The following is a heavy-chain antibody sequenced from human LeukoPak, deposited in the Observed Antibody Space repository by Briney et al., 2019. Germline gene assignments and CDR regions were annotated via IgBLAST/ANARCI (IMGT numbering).Heavy chain of an antibody. J-gene: IGHJ3*02. Sequence: QPGRSLRLSCAASGFTVSSNYMSWVRQAPGKGLEWVSVIYSGGSTYYADSVKGRFTISRDNSKNTLYLQMNSLRAEDTAVYYCARDSHTYYDFWSGYRGDAFDIWGQGTMVTVSS. D-gene: IGHD3-3*01. CDR3: ARDSHTYYDFWSGYRGDAFDI. CDR2: IYSGGST. V-gene: IGHV3-66*02. CDR1: GFTVSSNY.